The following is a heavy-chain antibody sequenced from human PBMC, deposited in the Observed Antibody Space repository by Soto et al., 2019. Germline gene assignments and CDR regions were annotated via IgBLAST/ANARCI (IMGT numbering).Heavy chain of an antibody. Sequence: HLHLQESGPGLVEPSETLSLTCTVSDASISSSNYYWGWIRPSPGKGLKWIGSIFNTGSTSYNPPLKIRVTRTVDTSNTQFSLKLTSVTAADTAVYYCETSHPIGFGENWCDPWGQGILVTVSS. J-gene: IGHJ5*02. V-gene: IGHV4-39*01. CDR2: IFNTGST. CDR1: DASISSSNYY. D-gene: IGHD3-10*01. CDR3: ETSHPIGFGENWCDP.